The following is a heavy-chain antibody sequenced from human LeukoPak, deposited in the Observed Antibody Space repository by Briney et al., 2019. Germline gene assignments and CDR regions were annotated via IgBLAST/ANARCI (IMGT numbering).Heavy chain of an antibody. CDR2: ISAYNGNT. CDR3: ARDTRHIAFDI. Sequence: ASVKVPYLGSGYTFTSYGISWVRQAPGQGLEWMGWISAYNGNTNYAQKLQGRVTMTTDTSTSTAYMELRSLRSDDTAVYYCARDTRHIAFDIWGQGPLATVSS. V-gene: IGHV1-18*01. CDR1: GYTFTSYG. D-gene: IGHD1-26*01. J-gene: IGHJ3*02.